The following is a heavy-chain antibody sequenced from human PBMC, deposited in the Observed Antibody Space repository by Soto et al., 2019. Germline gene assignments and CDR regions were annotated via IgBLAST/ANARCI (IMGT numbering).Heavy chain of an antibody. CDR3: AKDADTAILYYDYGMDV. Sequence: GGSLRLSCAASGFTFSSNAMSCVRQAPGKGLEWVSAISGSGGSTYYADSVKGRFTISRDSSKNTLYLQMNSLRAEDTAVYYFAKDADTAILYYDYGMDVWGQGTTVTVSS. CDR2: ISGSGGST. CDR1: GFTFSSNA. V-gene: IGHV3-23*01. J-gene: IGHJ6*02. D-gene: IGHD5-18*01.